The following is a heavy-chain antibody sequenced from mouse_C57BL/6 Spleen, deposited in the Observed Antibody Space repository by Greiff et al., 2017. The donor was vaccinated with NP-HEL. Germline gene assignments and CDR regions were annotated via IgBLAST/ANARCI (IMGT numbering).Heavy chain of an antibody. CDR2: INPNNGGT. CDR3: ARSPPYEYYAMDY. D-gene: IGHD2-12*01. V-gene: IGHV1-22*01. Sequence: LVGSGASVKMSCKASGYTFTDYNMHWVKQSHGKSLEWIGYINPNNGGTSYNQKFKGKATLTVNKSSSTAYMELRSRTSEDSAVYYCARSPPYEYYAMDYWGQGTTVTVSS. J-gene: IGHJ4*01. CDR1: GYTFTDYN.